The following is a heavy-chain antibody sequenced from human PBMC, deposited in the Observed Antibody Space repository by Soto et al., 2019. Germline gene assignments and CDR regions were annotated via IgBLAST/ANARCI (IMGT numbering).Heavy chain of an antibody. J-gene: IGHJ4*02. CDR1: GFTFSSYA. V-gene: IGHV3-23*01. D-gene: IGHD3-3*01. CDR2: ISGSGGST. Sequence: GGSLRLSCAASGFTFSSYAMSWVRQAPGKGLEWVSAISGSGGSTYYADSVKGRFTISIDNSKNTLYLQMNSLRAEDTAVYYCAKSSPGRAPYYDFWSGYYTFDYWGQGTLVTVSS. CDR3: AKSSPGRAPYYDFWSGYYTFDY.